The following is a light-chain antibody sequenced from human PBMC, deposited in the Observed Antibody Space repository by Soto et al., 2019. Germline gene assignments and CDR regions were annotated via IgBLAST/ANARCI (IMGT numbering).Light chain of an antibody. CDR2: WAS. V-gene: IGKV4-1*01. Sequence: DIVMTQSPDSLAVSLGERATINCKSSQSVLYSSTNKHYLAWYQQKPVQPPKLLIYWASTRESGVPDRFSGSWSGTNFTLTISSLQAEDVAVYYCQQYDNTPHHFGQGTKLEIK. CDR3: QQYDNTPHH. J-gene: IGKJ2*01. CDR1: QSVLYSSTNKHY.